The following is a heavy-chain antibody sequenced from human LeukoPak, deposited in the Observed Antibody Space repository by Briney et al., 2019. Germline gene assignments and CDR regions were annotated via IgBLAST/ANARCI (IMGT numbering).Heavy chain of an antibody. CDR1: GGSISSYY. J-gene: IGHJ4*02. CDR2: IYYSGST. V-gene: IGHV4-59*01. Sequence: SETLSLTCTVSGGSISSYYWSWIRQPPGKGLEWIGYIYYSGSTNYNPSLKSRVTISVGTSKNQFSLKLSSVTAADTAVYYCARGMYSSPFDYWGQGTLVTVSS. CDR3: ARGMYSSPFDY. D-gene: IGHD6-13*01.